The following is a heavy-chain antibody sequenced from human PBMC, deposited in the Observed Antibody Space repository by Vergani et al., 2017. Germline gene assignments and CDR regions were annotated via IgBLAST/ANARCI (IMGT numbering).Heavy chain of an antibody. D-gene: IGHD5-18*01. V-gene: IGHV3-49*04. J-gene: IGHJ4*02. Sequence: EVQLVESGGGLVPPGRSLRLSCAASGFSFGDYAMTWVRQAPGKGLEWVAFIRNKAYGGTTEYAESVKGRFTISREESKRLAYLKVSGLKTEDTAVYFCSRERGYSFGYCDYWGQGTVVADSS. CDR2: IRNKAYGGTT. CDR3: SRERGYSFGYCDY. CDR1: GFSFGDYA.